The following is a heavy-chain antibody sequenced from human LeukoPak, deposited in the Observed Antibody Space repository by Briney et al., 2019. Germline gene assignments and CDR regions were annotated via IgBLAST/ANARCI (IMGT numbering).Heavy chain of an antibody. CDR3: ARGGLSVGAFDI. V-gene: IGHV3-7*03. CDR2: IKQDGSEK. CDR1: GLTFSSYW. Sequence: GGSLRLSCAASGLTFSSYWMSWVRQAPGKGLEWVANIKQDGSEKYYVDSVKGRFTISRDNAKNSLYLQMNSLRAEDTAVYYCARGGLSVGAFDIWGQGTMVTVSS. D-gene: IGHD5/OR15-5a*01. J-gene: IGHJ3*02.